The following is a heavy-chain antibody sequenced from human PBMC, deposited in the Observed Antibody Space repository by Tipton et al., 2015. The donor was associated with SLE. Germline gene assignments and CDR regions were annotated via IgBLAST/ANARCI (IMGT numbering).Heavy chain of an antibody. CDR3: ARGGDSSKTGS. D-gene: IGHD2-21*02. CDR2: IHPSGGT. V-gene: IGHV4-34*01. Sequence: LRLSCAAYGGSFSGYYWSWIRQPPGKGLEWIGEIHPSGGTSYNPSLKSRVTISVDTSKNQFSLKLSSVTAADTAVYYCARGGDSSKTGSWGQGTLVTVSS. J-gene: IGHJ5*02. CDR1: GGSFSGYY.